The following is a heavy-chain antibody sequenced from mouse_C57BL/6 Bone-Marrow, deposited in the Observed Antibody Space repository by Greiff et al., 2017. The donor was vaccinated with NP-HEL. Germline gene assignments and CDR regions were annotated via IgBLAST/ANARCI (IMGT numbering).Heavy chain of an antibody. V-gene: IGHV3-6*01. J-gene: IGHJ2*01. D-gene: IGHD1-1*01. CDR2: ISYDGSN. Sequence: ESGPGLVKPSQSLSLTCSVTGYSITSGYYWNWIRQSPGNKLEWMGYISYDGSNNYNPTLKNRISITRDTSKNQFFLKLNSVTTEYTATYYCARLLRYYFDYWGQGTTLTVSS. CDR1: GYSITSGYY. CDR3: ARLLRYYFDY.